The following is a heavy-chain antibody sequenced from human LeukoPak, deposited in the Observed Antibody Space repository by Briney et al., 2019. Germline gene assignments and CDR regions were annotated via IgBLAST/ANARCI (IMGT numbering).Heavy chain of an antibody. CDR1: GYTFTGYY. J-gene: IGHJ4*02. D-gene: IGHD3-3*01. CDR2: INPNSGGT. Sequence: ASVKVSCKASGYTFTGYYMHWVRQAPGQELEWMGWINPNSGGTNYAQKFQGRVTMTRDTSISTAYMELSRLRSDDTAVYYCARGITVFGVVIFDYWGQGTLVTVSS. CDR3: ARGITVFGVVIFDY. V-gene: IGHV1-2*02.